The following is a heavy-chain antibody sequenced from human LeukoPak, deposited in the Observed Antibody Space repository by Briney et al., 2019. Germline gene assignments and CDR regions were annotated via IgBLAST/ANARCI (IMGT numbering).Heavy chain of an antibody. D-gene: IGHD2-15*01. CDR2: MNPNSDNT. V-gene: IGHV1-8*01. J-gene: IGHJ4*02. Sequence: ASVKVSCKASGYTFTSYDINWVRQATGQGLEWMGWMNPNSDNTGYAQKFQGRVTMTRNTSISTAYMELSSLRSEDTAVYYCARGSHCSGGSCYSVFDYWGQGTLVTVSS. CDR3: ARGSHCSGGSCYSVFDY. CDR1: GYTFTSYD.